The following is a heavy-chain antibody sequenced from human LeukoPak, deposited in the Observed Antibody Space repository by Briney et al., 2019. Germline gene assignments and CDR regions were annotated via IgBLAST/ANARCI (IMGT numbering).Heavy chain of an antibody. CDR2: ISYDGAYT. J-gene: IGHJ5*02. Sequence: GGSLRLSCAASGFTFSSYGMHWVRQAPGKGLEWLAIISYDGAYTHTSKSLKGRFTISRDNANNTLSLQMTSLRPEDTAVYYCAKEVHDHIWGRSHVNNFDPWGQGTLVTVSS. CDR1: GFTFSSYG. D-gene: IGHD3-16*01. CDR3: AKEVHDHIWGRSHVNNFDP. V-gene: IGHV3-30*18.